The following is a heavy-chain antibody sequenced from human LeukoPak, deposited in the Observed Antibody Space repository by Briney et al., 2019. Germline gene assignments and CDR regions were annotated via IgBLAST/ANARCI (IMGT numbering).Heavy chain of an antibody. CDR1: GFTFSSYS. Sequence: GGSLRLSCAASGFTFSSYSMNWVRQAPGKGLEWVSYISSSSSTIYYADSVKGRFTISRDNSKNTLYLQMNSLRAEDTAVYYCAKGDYYDSSGYSPPGYFDYWGQGTLVTVSS. J-gene: IGHJ4*02. D-gene: IGHD3-22*01. CDR2: ISSSSSTI. CDR3: AKGDYYDSSGYSPPGYFDY. V-gene: IGHV3-48*01.